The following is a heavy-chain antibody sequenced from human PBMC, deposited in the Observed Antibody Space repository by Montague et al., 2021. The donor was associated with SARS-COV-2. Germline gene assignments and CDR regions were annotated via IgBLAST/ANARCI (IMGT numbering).Heavy chain of an antibody. CDR2: ISYSGTT. CDR1: GGSISSTTYR. J-gene: IGHJ4*02. CDR3: ARQLPSYCSTNKCYPYYFDV. D-gene: IGHD2-2*01. Sequence: SETLSLTCTVSGGSISSTTYRWGWIRQPPGKGLEWIGFISYSGTTFYNPSLKSRISMSVDTPKSQFSLNLTSVTAADTAVYYCARQLPSYCSTNKCYPYYFDVGGQGALVTVTS. V-gene: IGHV4-39*01.